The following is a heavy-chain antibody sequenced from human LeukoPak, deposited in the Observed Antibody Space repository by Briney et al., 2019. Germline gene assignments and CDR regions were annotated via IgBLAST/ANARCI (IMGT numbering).Heavy chain of an antibody. CDR1: GYTFTSYD. D-gene: IGHD3-10*01. CDR3: ARGLELLWSWGSIGNWFDP. J-gene: IGHJ5*02. V-gene: IGHV1-8*01. Sequence: GASVKVSCKASGYTFTSYDINWVRQATGQGLEWMGWMNPNSGNTGYAQKFQGRVTMTRNTSISTAYMELSSLRSEDTAVYYCARGLELLWSWGSIGNWFDPWGQGTLVTVSS. CDR2: MNPNSGNT.